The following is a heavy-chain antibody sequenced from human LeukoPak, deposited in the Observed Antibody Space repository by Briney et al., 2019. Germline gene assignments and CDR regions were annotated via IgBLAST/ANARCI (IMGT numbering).Heavy chain of an antibody. Sequence: PAGSLRLSCAPSGFTFSSYAMSWLRQAPGKGLAWVSGISGSGGTTYHADSVKGRFTISRDNSKNTLYLQMNSLRAEGTAVYYCAKIGYGSGSSKRYYFDYWGQGTLVTVSS. CDR3: AKIGYGSGSSKRYYFDY. J-gene: IGHJ4*02. V-gene: IGHV3-23*01. D-gene: IGHD3-10*01. CDR1: GFTFSSYA. CDR2: ISGSGGTT.